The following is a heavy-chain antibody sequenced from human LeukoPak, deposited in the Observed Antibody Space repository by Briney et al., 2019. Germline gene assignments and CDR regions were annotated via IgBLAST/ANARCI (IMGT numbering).Heavy chain of an antibody. J-gene: IGHJ5*02. V-gene: IGHV4-59*12. CDR3: ARDRDSSWYVGWWFDP. Sequence: SETLSLTCTVSGGSISSYYWSWIRQPPGKGLEWIGYIYYSGSTYYNPSLKSRVTISVDTSKNQFSLKLSSVTPEDTAVYYCARDRDSSWYVGWWFDPWGQGTLVTVSS. CDR2: IYYSGST. D-gene: IGHD6-13*01. CDR1: GGSISSYY.